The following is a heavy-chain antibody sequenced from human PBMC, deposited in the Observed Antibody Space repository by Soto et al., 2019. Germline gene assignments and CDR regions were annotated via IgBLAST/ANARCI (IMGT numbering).Heavy chain of an antibody. CDR1: GFTFTSSA. Sequence: SVKVSCKASGFTFTSSAMQWVRQARVQRLEWIGWIVVGSGNTNYAQKFQERVTITRDMSTSTAYMELSSLRSEDTAVYYCAASSTPHDYGDYDGAFDIWGQGTMVTVSS. CDR3: AASSTPHDYGDYDGAFDI. D-gene: IGHD4-17*01. J-gene: IGHJ3*02. CDR2: IVVGSGNT. V-gene: IGHV1-58*02.